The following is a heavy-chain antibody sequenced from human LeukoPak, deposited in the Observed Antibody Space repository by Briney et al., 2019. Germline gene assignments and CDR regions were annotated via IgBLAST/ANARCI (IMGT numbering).Heavy chain of an antibody. J-gene: IGHJ3*02. CDR2: LYSRGSP. V-gene: IGHV4-59*01. CDR1: GASISTYY. Sequence: PSETLSLTCTVSGASISTYYWSWIRQSPGNGLEWIGYLYSRGSPNYNPSLKRRVTISVDTSKNHFSLTLSSVTAADTAVYYCARLQPNSGEWAFDIWGQGTMVTVSS. D-gene: IGHD1-1*01. CDR3: ARLQPNSGEWAFDI.